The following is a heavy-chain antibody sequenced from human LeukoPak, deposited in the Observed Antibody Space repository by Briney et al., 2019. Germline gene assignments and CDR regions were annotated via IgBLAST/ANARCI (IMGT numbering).Heavy chain of an antibody. CDR3: AKDRGSTVDFFDY. CDR1: GFTFSSYS. J-gene: IGHJ4*02. Sequence: GGSLRLSCAASGFTFSSYSMNWVRQASGKGLEWVSYISSSSSTIYYADSVKGRFTISRDNAKNSLYLQMNSLRAEDTAVYYCAKDRGSTVDFFDYWGQGTLVTVSS. D-gene: IGHD4-23*01. CDR2: ISSSSSTI. V-gene: IGHV3-48*01.